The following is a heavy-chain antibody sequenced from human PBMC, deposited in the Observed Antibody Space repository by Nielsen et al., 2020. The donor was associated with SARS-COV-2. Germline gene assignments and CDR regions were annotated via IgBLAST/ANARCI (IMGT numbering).Heavy chain of an antibody. J-gene: IGHJ4*02. CDR1: AGSISTSGYY. CDR2: VSGSGSDK. D-gene: IGHD3-3*01. CDR3: AELGYYSVNDW. Sequence: EPLSPTCTASAGSISTSGYYWTWVRQAPGKGLEWVSSVSGSGSDKYYAGSVKGRFTISRDNSKNMVHLQMNRLRAEDTAIYYCAELGYYSVNDWWGQGTLVTVSS. V-gene: IGHV3-23*01.